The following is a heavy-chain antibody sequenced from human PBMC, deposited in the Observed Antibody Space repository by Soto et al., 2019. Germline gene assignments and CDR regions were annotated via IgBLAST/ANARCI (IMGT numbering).Heavy chain of an antibody. D-gene: IGHD3-3*01. J-gene: IGHJ4*02. Sequence: PSETLSLTCTVSGGSVSSGSYYWSWIRQPPGKGLEWIGYIYYSGSTNYNPSLKSRVTISVDTSKNQSSLKLSSVTAADTAVYYCARIGVWGGYYIDYWGQGTLVTVSS. V-gene: IGHV4-61*01. CDR2: IYYSGST. CDR1: GGSVSSGSYY. CDR3: ARIGVWGGYYIDY.